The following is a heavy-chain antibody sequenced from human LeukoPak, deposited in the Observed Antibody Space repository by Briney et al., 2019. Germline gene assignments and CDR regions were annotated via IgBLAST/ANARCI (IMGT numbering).Heavy chain of an antibody. J-gene: IGHJ6*02. Sequence: QSSETLSLTCTVSGGSISSYYWSWIRQPPGKGLEWIGYIYYSGSTNYNPSLKSRVTISVDTSKNQFSLKLSSVTAADTAVYYCASFSNYYDSSGLRYYYYGMDVWGQGTTVTVSS. CDR2: IYYSGST. CDR3: ASFSNYYDSSGLRYYYYGMDV. D-gene: IGHD3-22*01. CDR1: GGSISSYY. V-gene: IGHV4-59*08.